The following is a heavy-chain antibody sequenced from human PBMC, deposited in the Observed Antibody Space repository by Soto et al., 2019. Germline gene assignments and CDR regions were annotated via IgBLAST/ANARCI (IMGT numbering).Heavy chain of an antibody. CDR2: INSDGSST. D-gene: IGHD3-9*01. CDR3: ARENRYYDILTGYSTPFDY. Sequence: GGSLRLSCAASGFTFSSYWMHWVRQAPGKGLVWVSRINSDGSSTSYADSVKGRFTISRDNAKNTLYLQMNSLRAEDTAVYYCARENRYYDILTGYSTPFDYWGQGTLVTVSS. CDR1: GFTFSSYW. V-gene: IGHV3-74*01. J-gene: IGHJ4*02.